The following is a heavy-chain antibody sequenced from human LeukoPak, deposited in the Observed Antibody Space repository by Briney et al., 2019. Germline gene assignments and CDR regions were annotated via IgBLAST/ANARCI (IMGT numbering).Heavy chain of an antibody. D-gene: IGHD6-13*01. CDR1: GFTFSSYA. CDR2: ISYDGSNK. Sequence: PGRSLRLSCAASGFTFSSYAMHWVRQAPGKGLEWVAVISYDGSNKYYADSVKGRFTISRDNSKNTLYLQMNSLRAEDTAVYYCAKVGASSWYERAGYGAFDIWGQGTMVTVSS. J-gene: IGHJ3*02. V-gene: IGHV3-30-3*01. CDR3: AKVGASSWYERAGYGAFDI.